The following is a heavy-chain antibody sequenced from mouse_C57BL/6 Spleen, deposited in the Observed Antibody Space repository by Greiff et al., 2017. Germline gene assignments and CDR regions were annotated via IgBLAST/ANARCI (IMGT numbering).Heavy chain of an antibody. J-gene: IGHJ3*01. V-gene: IGHV1-81*01. Sequence: QVQLKESGAELARPGASVKLSCKASGYTFTSYGISWVKQRTGQGLEWIGEIYPRSGNTYYNEKFKGKATLTADKSSSTAYMELRSLTSEDSAVYFCARRFADGNDGAYWGQGTLVTVSA. CDR1: GYTFTSYG. CDR2: IYPRSGNT. D-gene: IGHD2-2*01. CDR3: ARRFADGNDGAY.